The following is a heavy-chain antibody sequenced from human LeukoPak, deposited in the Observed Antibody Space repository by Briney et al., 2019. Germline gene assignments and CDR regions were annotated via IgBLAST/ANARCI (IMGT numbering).Heavy chain of an antibody. J-gene: IGHJ1*01. D-gene: IGHD6-13*01. Sequence: PSETLSLTCAVYGGSFSGYYWSWIRQHPGKGLEWTGEIKHSGSTNYNPSLKSLVTISVDTSKNQFSLKLSSVTAADTAVYYCARSSIAAAGRNFQHWGQGTLVTVSS. CDR3: ARSSIAAAGRNFQH. CDR1: GGSFSGYY. CDR2: IKHSGST. V-gene: IGHV4-34*01.